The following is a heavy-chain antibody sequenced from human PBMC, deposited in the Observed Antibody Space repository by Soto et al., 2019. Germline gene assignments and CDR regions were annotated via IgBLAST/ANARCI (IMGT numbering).Heavy chain of an antibody. CDR1: GFTFSSYA. CDR3: ARDLGSIEAAVDY. Sequence: QVQLVESGGGVVQPGRSLRLSCAASGFTFSSYAMHWVRQAPGKGLEWVAVISYDGSNKYYADSVKGRFTISRDNSKNTLYLQMNSLRAEDTAVYYCARDLGSIEAAVDYWGQGTLVTVSS. J-gene: IGHJ4*02. V-gene: IGHV3-30-3*01. D-gene: IGHD6-13*01. CDR2: ISYDGSNK.